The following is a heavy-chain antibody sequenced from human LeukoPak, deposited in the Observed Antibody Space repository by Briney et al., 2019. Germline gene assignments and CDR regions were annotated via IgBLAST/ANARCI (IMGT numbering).Heavy chain of an antibody. CDR2: IYPGDSDT. J-gene: IGHJ4*02. D-gene: IGHD4-17*01. CDR1: GKSFTSYW. Sequence: GASLKISFKASGKSFTSYWIGWVRQMPGKGLGWMGIIYPGDSDTRYSPSFQGQVTISADKSINTAYLQWSSLKASDTAMYYCARPYGDQDYWGQGTLVTVSS. V-gene: IGHV5-51*01. CDR3: ARPYGDQDY.